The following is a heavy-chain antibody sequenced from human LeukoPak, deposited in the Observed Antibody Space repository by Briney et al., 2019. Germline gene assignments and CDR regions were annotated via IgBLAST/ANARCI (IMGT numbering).Heavy chain of an antibody. V-gene: IGHV4-39*07. Sequence: SETLSLTCTDSGGSIRSSSYYWGWIRQPPGKGLEWIGSIYYSGSTYYNPSLKIRVTISVDTSKNQFSLKLSSVTAADTAVYYCARDLPSYYDFWCGYSSGWFDPWGQGTLVTVSS. D-gene: IGHD3-3*01. CDR2: IYYSGST. CDR1: GGSIRSSSYY. CDR3: ARDLPSYYDFWCGYSSGWFDP. J-gene: IGHJ5*02.